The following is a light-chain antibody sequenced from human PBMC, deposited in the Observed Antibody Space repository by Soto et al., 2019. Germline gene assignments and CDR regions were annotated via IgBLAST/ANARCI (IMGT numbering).Light chain of an antibody. V-gene: IGKV3-20*01. J-gene: IGKJ4*01. Sequence: EIVLTQSPCTLSFSPGERATLSCRASQSGSYYLALYQQKPGQAPRLLIYDASGSATGVPDRFSGSGSGTDFTLTISRMEPEDFAVYYCQHCQPYVYSPPLTFSGRTKVEIK. CDR2: DAS. CDR1: QSGSYY. CDR3: QHCQPYVYSPPLT.